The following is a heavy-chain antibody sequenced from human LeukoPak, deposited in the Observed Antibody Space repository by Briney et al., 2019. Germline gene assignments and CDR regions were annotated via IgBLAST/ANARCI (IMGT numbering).Heavy chain of an antibody. Sequence: SETLSLTCTVSGGSISSYYWSWIRQPPGKGLEWIGYISYSGNTNYNPSLKSRVTISVDMSKNQFSLKLSSVTAADTAVYYCARLTALAIWGQGTMVTVSS. CDR3: ARLTALAI. J-gene: IGHJ3*02. CDR1: GGSISSYY. CDR2: ISYSGNT. V-gene: IGHV4-59*01. D-gene: IGHD2-21*02.